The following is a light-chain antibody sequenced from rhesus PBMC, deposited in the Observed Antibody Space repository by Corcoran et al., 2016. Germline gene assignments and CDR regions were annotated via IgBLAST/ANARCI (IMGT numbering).Light chain of an antibody. CDR2: DAS. CDR3: QQHYTYPRT. Sequence: DIQMTQSPSSLSASVGDTVTITCQASQGIRKYLAWYQQKPGKAPKSLIYDASTVQSGFPSRFSGSGSGTEFILTISSLQPEDFATYYGQQHYTYPRTFGQGSKVEIK. CDR1: QGIRKY. V-gene: IGKV1-25*01. J-gene: IGKJ1*01.